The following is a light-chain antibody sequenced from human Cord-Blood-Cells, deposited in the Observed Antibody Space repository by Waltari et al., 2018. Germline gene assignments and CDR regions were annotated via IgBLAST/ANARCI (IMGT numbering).Light chain of an antibody. CDR2: GSS. CDR1: QSVSSN. Sequence: EIVMTQSPSPLSVSPGERATLSCRARQSVSSNLAWYQQKPGQVPRLLIYGSSTRATGIPARFSGSGSGTEFTLTISSLQSEDFAVYYCQQYNNWPPGTFGQGTKAEIK. CDR3: QQYNNWPPGT. V-gene: IGKV3-15*01. J-gene: IGKJ1*01.